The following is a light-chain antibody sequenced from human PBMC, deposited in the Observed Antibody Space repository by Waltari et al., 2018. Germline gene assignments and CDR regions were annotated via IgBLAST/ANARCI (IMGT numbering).Light chain of an antibody. CDR1: QSVSSY. CDR3: QQRSNWPGVT. Sequence: EIVLTQSPATLSLSPGERATLSCRASQSVSSYLAWYQQKPGQAPRLLIYDASNRATCIPARFSGSGPGTDFTLTISSLEPEDFAVYYCQQRSNWPGVTFGGGTKVEIK. V-gene: IGKV3D-11*02. CDR2: DAS. J-gene: IGKJ4*01.